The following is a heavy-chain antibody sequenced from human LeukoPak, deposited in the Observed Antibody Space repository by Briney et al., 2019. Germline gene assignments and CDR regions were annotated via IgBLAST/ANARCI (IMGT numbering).Heavy chain of an antibody. J-gene: IGHJ6*03. V-gene: IGHV4-30-2*01. CDR1: GGSISSGGYY. CDR2: IYHSGST. Sequence: PSETLSLTCTVSGGSISSGGYYWSWIRQPPGKGLEWIGYIYHSGSTYYNPSLKSRVTISVDRSKNQFSLKLSSVTAADTAVYYCARERADHYYYYMDVWGKGTTVTVSS. CDR3: ARERADHYYYYMDV.